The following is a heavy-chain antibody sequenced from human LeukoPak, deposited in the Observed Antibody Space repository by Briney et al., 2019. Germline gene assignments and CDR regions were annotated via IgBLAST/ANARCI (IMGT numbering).Heavy chain of an antibody. CDR3: ARSSVGATHFDY. CDR2: IHSGGST. CDR1: GFTISNNY. D-gene: IGHD1-26*01. J-gene: IGHJ4*02. V-gene: IGHV3-66*01. Sequence: HSGGSLRLSCAASGFTISNNYISWVRQAPGKGLEWVSIIHSGGSTFYADSVKGRFTISRDNSESMLYLQMNSLRAEDTAVYYCARSSVGATHFDYWGQGTLVTVSS.